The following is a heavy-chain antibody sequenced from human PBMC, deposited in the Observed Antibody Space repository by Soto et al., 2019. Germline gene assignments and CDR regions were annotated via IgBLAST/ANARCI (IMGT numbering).Heavy chain of an antibody. V-gene: IGHV1-18*04. Sequence: ASVKVSCKASGYTFTSYGISWVRQAPGQGLEWMGWISAYNGNTNYAQRLQGRVTMTTDTSTSAAYMELRSLRSDDKAVYYCARDNPSYSSGWAFDYWGQGTLVTVSS. CDR1: GYTFTSYG. CDR3: ARDNPSYSSGWAFDY. D-gene: IGHD6-19*01. J-gene: IGHJ4*02. CDR2: ISAYNGNT.